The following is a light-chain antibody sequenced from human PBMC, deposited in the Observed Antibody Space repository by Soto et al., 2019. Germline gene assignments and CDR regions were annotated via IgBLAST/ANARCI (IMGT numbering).Light chain of an antibody. CDR1: SADIGLYNY. J-gene: IGLJ2*01. CDR2: DVT. CDR3: SSYANSNNLV. V-gene: IGLV2-14*03. Sequence: QSALTQPASVSGSPGQSITISCTGTSADIGLYNYGSWYQQHPNKAPKLIIHDVTERPSGVSYRFSASKSGNTASLTISGLQAEDEADYYCSSYANSNNLVFGGGTKLTVL.